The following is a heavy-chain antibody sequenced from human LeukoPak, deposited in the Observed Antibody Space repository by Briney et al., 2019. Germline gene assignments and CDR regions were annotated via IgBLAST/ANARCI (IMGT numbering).Heavy chain of an antibody. J-gene: IGHJ3*02. V-gene: IGHV7-4-1*02. Sequence: ASVKVSCKASGGTFSSYAISWVRQAPGQGLEWMGWINTNTGNPTYAQGFTGRFVFSLDTSVSTAYLQISSLKAEDTAVYYCARGRGSGWYADAFDIWGQGTMVTVSS. CDR2: INTNTGNP. CDR1: GGTFSSYA. D-gene: IGHD6-19*01. CDR3: ARGRGSGWYADAFDI.